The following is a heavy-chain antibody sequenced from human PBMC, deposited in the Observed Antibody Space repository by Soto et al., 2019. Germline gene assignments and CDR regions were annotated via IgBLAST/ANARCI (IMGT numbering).Heavy chain of an antibody. D-gene: IGHD2-8*02. J-gene: IGHJ4*02. Sequence: SETLSLTCSVSGGSISSKSYSWGWIRQPPGKGLEWIGTFYYSENTYYNPSLKSRVTISVDTSKNQFSLKLSSVTAADTAVYYCARDKITGLFDYWGQGTLVTVSS. V-gene: IGHV4-39*02. CDR1: GGSISSKSYS. CDR2: FYYSENT. CDR3: ARDKITGLFDY.